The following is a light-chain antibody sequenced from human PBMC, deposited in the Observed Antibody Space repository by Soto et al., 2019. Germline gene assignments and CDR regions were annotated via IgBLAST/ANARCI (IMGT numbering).Light chain of an antibody. CDR2: EVT. J-gene: IGLJ3*02. CDR1: SSDVGSYTL. CDR3: CSYADSSTWV. Sequence: QSVLPQPASVSGSPGQSITISCTGTSSDVGSYTLVSWYQQHPGKAPKFRIYEVTKRPSGVSNRFSGSKSGNTASLTISGLQAEDEADYYCCSYADSSTWVFGGGTKVTVL. V-gene: IGLV2-23*02.